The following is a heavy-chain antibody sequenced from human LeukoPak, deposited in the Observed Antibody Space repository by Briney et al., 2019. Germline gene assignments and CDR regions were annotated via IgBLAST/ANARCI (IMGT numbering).Heavy chain of an antibody. Sequence: GASVKVSCKASGGTFSSYAISWVRQAPGQGLEWMGRIIPIFGIANYAQKFQGRVTITADKSTSTAYMELSSVRSEDTAVYYCAMGVVVTAIKGNFDYWGQGTLVTVSS. D-gene: IGHD2-21*02. CDR2: IIPIFGIA. CDR3: AMGVVVTAIKGNFDY. CDR1: GGTFSSYA. V-gene: IGHV1-69*04. J-gene: IGHJ4*02.